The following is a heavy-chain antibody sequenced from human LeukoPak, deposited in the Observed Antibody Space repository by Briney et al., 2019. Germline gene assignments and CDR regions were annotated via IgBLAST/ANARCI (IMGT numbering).Heavy chain of an antibody. D-gene: IGHD4-23*01. Sequence: ASVKVSCKASGYTFTITGICWVRQAPGQGLEWMGWVSAYNGNTNYAQKFRGRVTMTIDTSTNTAYMELRSLRSDDTAVYFCARDAPRWRNAFDFWGQGTMVTVSS. CDR2: VSAYNGNT. CDR3: ARDAPRWRNAFDF. V-gene: IGHV1-18*01. CDR1: GYTFTITG. J-gene: IGHJ3*01.